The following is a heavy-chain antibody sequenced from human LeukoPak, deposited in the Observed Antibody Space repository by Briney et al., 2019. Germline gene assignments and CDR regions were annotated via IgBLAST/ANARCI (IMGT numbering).Heavy chain of an antibody. J-gene: IGHJ4*02. CDR3: ARAVGIVVVVVATLDY. CDR2: INPSGGST. V-gene: IGHV1-46*01. D-gene: IGHD2-15*01. CDR1: GYTFTNNY. Sequence: ASVKVSCKASGYTFTNNYMHWVRPAPGQGLEWMGIINPSGGSTNYAQKFQGRVTMTRDTSTSTVYMELSSLRSEDTAVYYCARAVGIVVVVVATLDYWGQGTLVTVSS.